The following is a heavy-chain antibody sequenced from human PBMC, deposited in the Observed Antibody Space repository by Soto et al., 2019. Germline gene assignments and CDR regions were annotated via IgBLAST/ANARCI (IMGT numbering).Heavy chain of an antibody. J-gene: IGHJ4*02. V-gene: IGHV3-74*01. CDR1: AFSFSTSW. CDR3: ATAGNYRFDN. CDR2: XXXXXXXI. Sequence: GGSLRLSCAASAFSFSTSWMHWVRQAPGXXXXXXXXXXXXXXXINYADSVKGRFTISRDNAKNTLYLQMNILRVEDTAVYFCATAGNYRFDNWGLGTLVTVSS. D-gene: IGHD1-1*01.